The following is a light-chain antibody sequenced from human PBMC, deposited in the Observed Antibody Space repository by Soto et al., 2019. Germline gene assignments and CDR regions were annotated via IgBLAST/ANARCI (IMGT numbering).Light chain of an antibody. CDR3: QQYNNWPQT. Sequence: EIVLTQSPATLSVSPGQRATLSCRASQTIDNNLAWYQQKPGQSPRLLIFRASNRAPGIPTRFSGGGAGTEFTLTISSLQSEDFAVYSCQQYNNWPQTFGQGTKLQI. J-gene: IGKJ2*01. V-gene: IGKV3-15*01. CDR2: RAS. CDR1: QTIDNN.